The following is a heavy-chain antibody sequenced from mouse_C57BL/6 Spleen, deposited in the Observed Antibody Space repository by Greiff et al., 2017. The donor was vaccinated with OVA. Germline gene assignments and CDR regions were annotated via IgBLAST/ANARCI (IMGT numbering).Heavy chain of an antibody. V-gene: IGHV1-52*01. D-gene: IGHD2-1*01. CDR3: ARDYYGNVDY. CDR1: GYTFTSYW. J-gene: IGHJ2*01. Sequence: QVQLQQPGAELVRPGSSVKLSCKASGYTFTSYWMHWVKQRPIQGLEWIGNIDPYDSDTHYNQKFTDKATLTVEKSSSTAYMQLSRLTSEDSAVYYYARDYYGNVDYWGQGTTLTVSS. CDR2: IDPYDSDT.